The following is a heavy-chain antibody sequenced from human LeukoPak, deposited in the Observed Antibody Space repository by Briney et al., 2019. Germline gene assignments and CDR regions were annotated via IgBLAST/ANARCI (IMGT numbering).Heavy chain of an antibody. CDR1: GGSISDCY. Sequence: SETLSLTCTVSGGSISDCYRSWIRHPPGKGLDYIGYIYDSGSAHYNPSLKSRVTISVDTSKKQFSLKLSSVTAADTAVYYCARRSRYGSGTLDYWGQGALVTVSS. V-gene: IGHV4-59*01. D-gene: IGHD3-10*01. CDR3: ARRSRYGSGTLDY. J-gene: IGHJ4*02. CDR2: IYDSGSA.